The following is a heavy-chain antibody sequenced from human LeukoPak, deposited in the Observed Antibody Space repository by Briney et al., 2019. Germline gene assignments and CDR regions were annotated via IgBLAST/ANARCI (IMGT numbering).Heavy chain of an antibody. CDR3: TTDGAGSDYGDSNDALDI. V-gene: IGHV3-7*03. CDR1: GFTFSSYW. Sequence: PGGSLRLSCAASGFTFSSYWMSWVRQAPGKGLEWVANIKQDGGKKYYVDSVKGRFTISRDNAKNSLYLQMNSLRAEDTAVYYCTTDGAGSDYGDSNDALDIWGQGTMVTVSS. D-gene: IGHD4-17*01. J-gene: IGHJ3*02. CDR2: IKQDGGKK.